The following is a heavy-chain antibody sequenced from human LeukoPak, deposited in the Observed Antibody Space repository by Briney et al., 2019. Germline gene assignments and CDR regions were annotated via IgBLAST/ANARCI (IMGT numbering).Heavy chain of an antibody. Sequence: ASVKVSCKASGYTFTGCYMHWVRQAPGQWLEWMGRINPNSGGTNYAQKFQGRVTMTRDTSISTAYMELSRLRSDDTAVYYCARNGCSSTSCYMYFDYWGQGTLVTVSS. CDR2: INPNSGGT. J-gene: IGHJ4*02. CDR3: ARNGCSSTSCYMYFDY. V-gene: IGHV1-2*06. CDR1: GYTFTGCY. D-gene: IGHD2-2*02.